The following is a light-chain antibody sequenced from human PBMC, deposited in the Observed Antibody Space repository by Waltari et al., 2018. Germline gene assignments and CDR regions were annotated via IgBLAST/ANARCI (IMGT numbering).Light chain of an antibody. J-gene: IGLJ3*02. CDR1: SSNIGAGYD. V-gene: IGLV1-40*01. CDR2: GNS. CDR3: QSYDSSRGGV. Sequence: QSVLTQPPSVSGAPGQRVTISCAGSSSNIGAGYDLHWYQQLPGTAPKPLIYGNSNRPSGVPDRFSGSKSGTSASLAITGLQAEDEADYYCQSYDSSRGGVFGGGTKLTVL.